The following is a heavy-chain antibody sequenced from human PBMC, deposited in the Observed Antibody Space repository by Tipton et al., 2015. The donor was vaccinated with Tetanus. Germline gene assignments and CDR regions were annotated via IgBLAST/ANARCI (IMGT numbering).Heavy chain of an antibody. V-gene: IGHV1-18*01. D-gene: IGHD6-19*01. Sequence: QSGAEVKKPGASVKVSCKASGYTFISYGISWVRQRQAPGQGLEWMGWNGGYNGDTNYAQRFQGRVTMTTDTSTKTAYMELRSLRSDDTAFYYCARLVRQWLVPEDYWGQGTLVTVSS. J-gene: IGHJ4*02. CDR3: ARLVRQWLVPEDY. CDR1: GYTFISYG. CDR2: NGGYNGDT.